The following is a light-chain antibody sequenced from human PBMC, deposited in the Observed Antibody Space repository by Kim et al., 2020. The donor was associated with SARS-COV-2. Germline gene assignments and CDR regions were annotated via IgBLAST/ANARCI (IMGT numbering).Light chain of an antibody. J-gene: IGKJ1*01. V-gene: IGKV1-33*01. CDR1: QDISNY. CDR3: QQYDNLRKT. CDR2: DAS. Sequence: DIQMTQSPSSLSASVGDRVTITCQASQDISNYLNWYQQKPGKAPKLLIYDASNLETGVPSRFSGSGSGTDFTFTISSLQPEDIATYYCQQYDNLRKTFGQGTKVDIK.